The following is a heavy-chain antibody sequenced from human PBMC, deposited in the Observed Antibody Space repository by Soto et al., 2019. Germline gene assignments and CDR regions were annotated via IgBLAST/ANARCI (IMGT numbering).Heavy chain of an antibody. Sequence: PSETLSLTCTVSGVSISSYYWSWIRQPPGKGLEWIGYIYYNGSTNYNPSLKSRVTISVDTSKNQFSLKLSSVTAADTAVYYCARLSSNWAFDYWGQGTLVTVSS. CDR2: IYYNGST. J-gene: IGHJ4*02. CDR3: ARLSSNWAFDY. CDR1: GVSISSYY. D-gene: IGHD6-13*01. V-gene: IGHV4-59*01.